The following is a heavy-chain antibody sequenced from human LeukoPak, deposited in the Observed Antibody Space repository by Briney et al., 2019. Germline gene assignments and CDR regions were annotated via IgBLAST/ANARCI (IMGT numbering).Heavy chain of an antibody. J-gene: IGHJ4*02. Sequence: MPSETLSLTCVVSGGSITSRNWWSWVRQPPGKGLEWIGEIDHSGSTNYNPSLKSRVTISVDTSKNQLSLKLSSVTAADTAVYYCARGLGPQSPELDYWGQGTLVTVSS. CDR2: IDHSGST. CDR3: ARGLGPQSPELDY. D-gene: IGHD3-16*01. V-gene: IGHV4-4*02. CDR1: GGSITSRNW.